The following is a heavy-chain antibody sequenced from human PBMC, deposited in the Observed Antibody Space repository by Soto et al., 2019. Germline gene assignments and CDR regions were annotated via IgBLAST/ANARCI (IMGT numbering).Heavy chain of an antibody. CDR2: FIPVYRTL. J-gene: IGHJ4*02. Sequence: QVLLVQSGAEVKKPGSSVKISCKASGGSFGNSAINWVRQTPGQGLEWLGGFIPVYRTLKYAQKFQGRVTITADESTGTAYMTLNSLASNDTAVYYCATGVIWIGYFTVDSWGQGTRVTVSS. V-gene: IGHV1-69*01. D-gene: IGHD3-3*01. CDR1: GGSFGNSA. CDR3: ATGVIWIGYFTVDS.